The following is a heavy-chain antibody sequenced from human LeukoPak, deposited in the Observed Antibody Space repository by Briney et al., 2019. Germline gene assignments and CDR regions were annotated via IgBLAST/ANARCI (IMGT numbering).Heavy chain of an antibody. Sequence: GGSLRLSCAASAFTFTSYTMSWVRQAPGKGLEWVSSITSSSGDIEYADSVKGRFTISRDNAKNTLYLQMSSLRVEDTAVYYCAARGSTSYAFDIWGQGTMVTVSS. CDR3: AARGSTSYAFDI. J-gene: IGHJ3*02. V-gene: IGHV3-21*01. CDR2: ITSSSGDI. CDR1: AFTFTSYT.